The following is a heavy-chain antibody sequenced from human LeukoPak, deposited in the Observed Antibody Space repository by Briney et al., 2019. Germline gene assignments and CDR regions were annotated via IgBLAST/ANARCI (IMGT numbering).Heavy chain of an antibody. J-gene: IGHJ4*02. D-gene: IGHD3-3*01. CDR1: GFTLGRYW. V-gene: IGHV3-74*01. CDR2: SNSDGKIT. Sequence: GGSLRLSCAASGFTLGRYWMHWFRQAPGTGLVWVARSNSDGKITDYADSVRGRFTTSRDNTKNTVYLQMSSLRAEDTGVYYCARDHHVFWSGYPNDWGQGTLVIVSS. CDR3: ARDHHVFWSGYPND.